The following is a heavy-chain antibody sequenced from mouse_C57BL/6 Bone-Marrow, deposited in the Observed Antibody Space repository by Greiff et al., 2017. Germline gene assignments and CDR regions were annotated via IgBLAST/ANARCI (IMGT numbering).Heavy chain of an antibody. CDR2: IYPGSGST. J-gene: IGHJ3*01. CDR3: ARGQLRVRVGLAY. Sequence: QVQLQQSGPELVKPGASVKISCKASGYSFTSYYIHWVKQRPGQGLEWIGWIYPGSGSTKYNEKFKGKATLTVDTSSSTAYMQLSSLTSEDSAVXDGARGQLRVRVGLAYGGQGTLVTVSA. D-gene: IGHD3-2*02. V-gene: IGHV1-66*01. CDR1: GYSFTSYY.